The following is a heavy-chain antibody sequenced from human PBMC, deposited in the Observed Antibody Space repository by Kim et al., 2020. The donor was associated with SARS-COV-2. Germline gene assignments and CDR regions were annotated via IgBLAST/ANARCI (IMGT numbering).Heavy chain of an antibody. CDR2: ITSKVDGGTT. D-gene: IGHD1-1*01. J-gene: IGHJ4*02. Sequence: GGSLRLSCAASGFTFRNDCMRWVRQAPGKGLEWVGRITSKVDGGTTDYAAPGKSRFTISRYDSTNTLDLQMNSLKIEDTAIYYCTRNDPLLYYWGQGTLWTASS. V-gene: IGHV3-15*01. CDR3: TRNDPLLYY. CDR1: GFTFRNDC.